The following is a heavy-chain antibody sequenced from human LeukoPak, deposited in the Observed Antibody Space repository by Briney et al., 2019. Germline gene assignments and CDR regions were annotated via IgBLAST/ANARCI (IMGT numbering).Heavy chain of an antibody. D-gene: IGHD4-17*01. Sequence: GGSLRLSCAASGFTVSSNYMSWVRQAPGKGLEWVSVIYSGGSTYYADSVKGRFTISRDNSKNMLYLQMNSLRAEDTAVYYCARVDYGDYGFDYWGQGTLVTVSS. CDR2: IYSGGST. V-gene: IGHV3-66*01. J-gene: IGHJ4*02. CDR3: ARVDYGDYGFDY. CDR1: GFTVSSNY.